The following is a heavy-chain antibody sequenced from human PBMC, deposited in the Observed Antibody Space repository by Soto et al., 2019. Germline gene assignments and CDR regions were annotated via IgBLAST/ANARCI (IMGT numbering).Heavy chain of an antibody. CDR2: IYYSGST. CDR1: GGSISSYY. J-gene: IGHJ4*02. V-gene: IGHV4-59*01. D-gene: IGHD6-19*01. CDR3: ARDRRQWLDY. Sequence: SETLSLTCTVSGGSISSYYWSWIRQPPGKGLEWIGYIYYSGSTNYNPSLKSRVTISVDTSKNQFSLKLSSVTAADTAVYYCARDRRQWLDYWGQGTLVTVSS.